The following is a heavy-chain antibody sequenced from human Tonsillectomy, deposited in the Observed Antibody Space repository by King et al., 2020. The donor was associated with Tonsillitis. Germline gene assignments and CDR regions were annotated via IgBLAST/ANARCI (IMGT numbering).Heavy chain of an antibody. CDR2: IRGDGRST. J-gene: IGHJ4*02. CDR3: TRDQGFG. D-gene: IGHD3-16*01. Sequence: VQLVESGGGSVQPGGSLRLSCAASGFTFSDYLMHCVRQAPGQGLVWVSRIRGDGRSTTYADFVKGRFTISRDNSKNTLYLQMNSLTVEETGVYYCTRDQGFGWGQGTLVTVSS. V-gene: IGHV3-74*01. CDR1: GFTFSDYL.